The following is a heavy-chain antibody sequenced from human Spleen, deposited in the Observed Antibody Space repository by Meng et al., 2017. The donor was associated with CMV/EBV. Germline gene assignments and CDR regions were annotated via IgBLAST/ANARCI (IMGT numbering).Heavy chain of an antibody. D-gene: IGHD3-10*01. Sequence: LTCAASGFPFSTYSMTWVRQAPGKGLGWVSVVFTDSSKKHYADYVKGRFTISRDDSNNRVYLQMNSLRADDTAVYYCAKGSKWVDPWGQGTLVTVSS. J-gene: IGHJ5*02. V-gene: IGHV3-23*03. CDR3: AKGSKWVDP. CDR2: VFTDSSKK. CDR1: GFPFSTYS.